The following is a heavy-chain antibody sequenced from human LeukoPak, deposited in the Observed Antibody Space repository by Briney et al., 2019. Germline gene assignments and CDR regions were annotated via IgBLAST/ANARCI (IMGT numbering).Heavy chain of an antibody. V-gene: IGHV3-33*01. CDR2: IYYDGSYE. Sequence: GGSLRLSCAASGFTFSSYGMHWVRQAPGKGLEWVAVIYYDGSYEYYADSVKGRFTISRDDYKNTLYLQMNSLRADDTAVYYCAREASGYYRDFWGQGTLVTVSS. CDR3: AREASGYYRDF. CDR1: GFTFSSYG. J-gene: IGHJ4*02. D-gene: IGHD3-3*01.